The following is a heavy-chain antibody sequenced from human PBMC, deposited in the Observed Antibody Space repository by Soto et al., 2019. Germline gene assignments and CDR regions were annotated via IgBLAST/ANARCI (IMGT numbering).Heavy chain of an antibody. V-gene: IGHV3-66*03. D-gene: IGHD6-19*01. J-gene: IGHJ4*02. CDR3: AKDGRRSSGWYLDY. Sequence: EVQLVESGGDLIQPGGSLRLSCAASGFTVSGTYMSWVRQAPGKGLEWVSGIYSGGSTYYADSVKGRFTISRDNSKNTLYLQMNSLRAEDTAVYYCAKDGRRSSGWYLDYWGQGTLVTVSS. CDR2: IYSGGST. CDR1: GFTVSGTY.